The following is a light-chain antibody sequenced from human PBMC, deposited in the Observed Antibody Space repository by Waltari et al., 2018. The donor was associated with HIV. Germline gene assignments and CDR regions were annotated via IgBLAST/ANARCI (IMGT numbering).Light chain of an antibody. V-gene: IGLV2-8*01. J-gene: IGLJ2*01. Sequence: QSALPQPPSASGSPGQSVTISCTGTSSDVGGYNYVSWYQQYPGKAPKLIINEATKRPSGVPDRFSGSKSGNTASLTVSGLQAEDEADYYCTSYAGRDNFVVFGGGTRLTVL. CDR3: TSYAGRDNFVV. CDR1: SSDVGGYNY. CDR2: EAT.